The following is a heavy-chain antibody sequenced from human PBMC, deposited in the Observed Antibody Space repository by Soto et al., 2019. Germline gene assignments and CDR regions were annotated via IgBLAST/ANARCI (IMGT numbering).Heavy chain of an antibody. Sequence: LSLTCTVSGDTIGSYYWSWIRQPPGKGLEWIGYIYFTGSTNYNPSLKSRVTISVDTSKNQFSLKLSSVTAADTAVYYCARGSCSSASCYTGDYWGQGTLVTVSS. V-gene: IGHV4-59*01. CDR2: IYFTGST. J-gene: IGHJ4*02. CDR3: ARGSCSSASCYTGDY. CDR1: GDTIGSYY. D-gene: IGHD2-2*02.